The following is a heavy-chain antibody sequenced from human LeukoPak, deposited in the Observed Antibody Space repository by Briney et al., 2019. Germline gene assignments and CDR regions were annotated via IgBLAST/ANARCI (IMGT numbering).Heavy chain of an antibody. J-gene: IGHJ4*02. V-gene: IGHV3-66*01. CDR3: ARDYPYSSSFGHDY. CDR2: IYSGGST. D-gene: IGHD6-6*01. CDR1: GFTVSSNY. Sequence: PGGSLGLSCAASGFTVSSNYMSWVRQAPGKGLEWVSVIYSGGSTDYADSGKGRFTISRDNSKNTLYLQMNSLRAEDTAVYYCARDYPYSSSFGHDYWGQGTLVTVSS.